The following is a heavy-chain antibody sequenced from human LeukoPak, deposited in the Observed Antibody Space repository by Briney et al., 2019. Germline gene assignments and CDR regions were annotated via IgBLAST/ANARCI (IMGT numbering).Heavy chain of an antibody. V-gene: IGHV3-23*01. CDR2: VTGSGGST. J-gene: IGHJ4*02. CDR3: AKHMTTVTTSLDY. Sequence: GGSLRLSCAASGFTFSSYGMSWVRQAPGKGLEWVSAVTGSGGSTYYADSVMGRFTISRDNSKNTLYLQMNSLRAEDTALYYCAKHMTTVTTSLDYWGQGTLVTVSS. D-gene: IGHD4-17*01. CDR1: GFTFSSYG.